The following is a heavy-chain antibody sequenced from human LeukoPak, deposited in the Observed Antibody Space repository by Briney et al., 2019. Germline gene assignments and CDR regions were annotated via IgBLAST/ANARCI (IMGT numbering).Heavy chain of an antibody. Sequence: SETLSLTCTVSGGSISSYYWSWIRQPPGKGLEWIAYIYNTGSTNYNPSLKSRVTISIDTSRNQFSLKLSSVTAADTAVYYCARSPPDSSGYYYDYWGQGTLVTVSS. D-gene: IGHD3-22*01. CDR1: GGSISSYY. J-gene: IGHJ4*02. V-gene: IGHV4-59*08. CDR2: IYNTGST. CDR3: ARSPPDSSGYYYDY.